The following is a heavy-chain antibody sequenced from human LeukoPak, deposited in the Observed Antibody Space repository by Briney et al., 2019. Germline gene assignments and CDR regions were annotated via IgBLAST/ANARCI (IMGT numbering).Heavy chain of an antibody. D-gene: IGHD3-22*01. CDR3: ARDLGDYYDSSGPRVDY. CDR1: GGSISSYY. V-gene: IGHV4-59*12. J-gene: IGHJ4*02. Sequence: SETLSLTCTVSGGSISSYYWSWIRQPPGKGLEWIGYIDYSGSTNYNSPLKSRVTISVDTSKNQFSLKLSSVTAADTAVYYCARDLGDYYDSSGPRVDYWGQGTLVTVSS. CDR2: IDYSGST.